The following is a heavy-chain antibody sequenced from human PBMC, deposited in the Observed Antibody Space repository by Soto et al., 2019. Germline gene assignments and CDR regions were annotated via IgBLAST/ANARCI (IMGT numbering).Heavy chain of an antibody. Sequence: SETLSLTCTVSGGSTSSGGFYWSWIRQHPGKDLEWIGEIHHSGRTNYNPSLKSRVTISLDNSKNQFSLKLSSVTAADTAVYYCARALLKSLDYWGQGTLVTVSS. CDR1: GGSTSSGGFY. D-gene: IGHD3-9*01. CDR2: IHHSGRT. V-gene: IGHV4-31*03. CDR3: ARALLKSLDY. J-gene: IGHJ4*02.